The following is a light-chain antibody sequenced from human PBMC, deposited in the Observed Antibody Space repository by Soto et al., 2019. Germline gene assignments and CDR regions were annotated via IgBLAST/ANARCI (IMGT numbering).Light chain of an antibody. CDR2: GAS. J-gene: IGKJ1*01. V-gene: IGKV3-20*01. CDR3: QQYGSSPET. CDR1: QSVSSSY. Sequence: EIVLTQSPGTLSLSPGERATLSCRAGQSVSSSYLAWYQQKPGQAPRLLIYGASSKATGIQDRFSGSGSGTDFTLTISRLEPEDFAVYYCQQYGSSPETFGQGTKVEIK.